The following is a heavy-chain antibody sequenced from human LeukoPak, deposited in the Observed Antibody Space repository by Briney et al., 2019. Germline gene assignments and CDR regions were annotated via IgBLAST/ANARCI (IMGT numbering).Heavy chain of an antibody. Sequence: PSETLSLTCTVSGGSISSYYWSWIRQSPGKGLEWIGYIYYNGNTNYNPSLKSRVTISLDTSKNQFSLKLSSVTAADTAVYYCARCNIVLMVYAITGYNWFDPWGQGTLVTVSS. CDR1: GGSISSYY. V-gene: IGHV4-59*08. CDR2: IYYNGNT. CDR3: ARCNIVLMVYAITGYNWFDP. J-gene: IGHJ5*02. D-gene: IGHD2-8*01.